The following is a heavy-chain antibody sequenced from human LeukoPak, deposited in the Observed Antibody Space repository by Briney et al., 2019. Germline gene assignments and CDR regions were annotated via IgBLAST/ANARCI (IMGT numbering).Heavy chain of an antibody. CDR2: IYTSGST. J-gene: IGHJ5*02. CDR3: ARDTQELKYNWFDP. CDR1: GGSISSYY. V-gene: IGHV4-4*07. Sequence: PSETLSLTCTVSGGSISSYYWSWIRQPPGKGLEWIGRIYTSGSTNYSPSLKSRVTMSVDTSKNQFSLKLSSVTAADTAVYYCARDTQELKYNWFDPWGQGTLVTVSS. D-gene: IGHD1-7*01.